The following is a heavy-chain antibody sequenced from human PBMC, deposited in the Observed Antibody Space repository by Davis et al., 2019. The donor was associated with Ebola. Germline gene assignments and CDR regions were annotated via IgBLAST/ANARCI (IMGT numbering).Heavy chain of an antibody. CDR3: AAADTAMVSYYYYYMDV. D-gene: IGHD5-18*01. J-gene: IGHJ6*03. CDR2: INPNSGGT. V-gene: IGHV1-2*02. CDR1: GYTFTGYY. Sequence: ASVKVSCKASGYTFTGYYMHWVRQAPGQGLEWMGWINPNSGGTNYAQKFQERVTITRDMSTSTAYMELSSLRSEDTAVYYCAAADTAMVSYYYYYMDVWGKGTTVTVSS.